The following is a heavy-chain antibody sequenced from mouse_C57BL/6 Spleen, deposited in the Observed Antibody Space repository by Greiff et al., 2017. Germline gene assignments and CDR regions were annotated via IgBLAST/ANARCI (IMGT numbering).Heavy chain of an antibody. D-gene: IGHD2-5*01. CDR2: ISSGSSTI. CDR1: GFTFSDYG. CDR3: ARVGYSNSYYYAMDY. V-gene: IGHV5-17*01. J-gene: IGHJ4*01. Sequence: DVKLVESGGGLVKPGGSLKLSCAASGFTFSDYGMHWVRQAPEKGLEWVAYISSGSSTIYYADTVKGRFTISRDNAKNTLFLQMTSLRSEDTAMYYCARVGYSNSYYYAMDYWGQGTSVTVSS.